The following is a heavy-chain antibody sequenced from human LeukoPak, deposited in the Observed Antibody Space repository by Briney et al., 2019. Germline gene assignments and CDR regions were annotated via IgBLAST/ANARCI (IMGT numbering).Heavy chain of an antibody. J-gene: IGHJ4*02. CDR2: ISYDGSNK. D-gene: IGHD2-2*01. CDR3: AKGKIGICSSTSCYALYGLAFDY. V-gene: IGHV3-30-3*01. Sequence: GGSLRLSCAASGFTFSSYAMHWVRQAPGKGLEWVAVISYDGSNKYYADSVKGRFTISRDNSKNTLYLQMNSLRAEDTAVYYCAKGKIGICSSTSCYALYGLAFDYGGQGTLVTVPS. CDR1: GFTFSSYA.